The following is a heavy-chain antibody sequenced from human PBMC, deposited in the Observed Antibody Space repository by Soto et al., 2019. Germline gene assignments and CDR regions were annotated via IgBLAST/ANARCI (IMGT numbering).Heavy chain of an antibody. CDR2: IYYSGST. CDR1: GGSIXSGGYY. CDR3: ARSLAHSYYYDSSGLYYFDY. D-gene: IGHD3-22*01. V-gene: IGHV4-31*03. Sequence: SETLSLTCTFSGGSIXSGGYYLSWIRQHPGKGLEWIGYIYYSGSTYYNPSLKSRVTISVDTSKNQFSLKLSSVTAADTAVYYCARSLAHSYYYDSSGLYYFDYWGQGTLVTVSS. J-gene: IGHJ4*02.